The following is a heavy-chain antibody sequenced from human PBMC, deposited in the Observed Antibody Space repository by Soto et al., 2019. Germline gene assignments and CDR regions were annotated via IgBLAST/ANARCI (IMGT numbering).Heavy chain of an antibody. D-gene: IGHD3-16*01. J-gene: IGHJ4*02. CDR1: ADSFSKYY. Sequence: SETLSLTCSVSADSFSKYYWTWIRQPPGEGLEWIGYIYLNGNTNYNPSLKGRVTISIDTSKKQFSLNLSSVTAADTAVYYCASVTFGGVVLAHWGQGTLVTVSS. V-gene: IGHV4-59*13. CDR2: IYLNGNT. CDR3: ASVTFGGVVLAH.